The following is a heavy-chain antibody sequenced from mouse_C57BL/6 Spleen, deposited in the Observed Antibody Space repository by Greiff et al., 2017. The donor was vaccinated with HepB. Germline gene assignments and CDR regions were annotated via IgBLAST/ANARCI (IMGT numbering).Heavy chain of an antibody. V-gene: IGHV5-16*01. CDR1: GFTFSDYY. J-gene: IGHJ4*01. CDR3: ARDLEGMDY. Sequence: EVMLVESEGGLVQPGSSMKLSCTASGFTFSDYYMAWVRQVPEKGLEWVANINYDGSSTYYLDSLKSRFIISRDNAKNILYLQMSSLKSEDTATYYCARDLEGMDYWGQGTSVTVSS. CDR2: INYDGSST.